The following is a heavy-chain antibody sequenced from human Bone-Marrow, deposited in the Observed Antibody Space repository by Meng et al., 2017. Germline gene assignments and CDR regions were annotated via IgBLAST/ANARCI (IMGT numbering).Heavy chain of an antibody. V-gene: IGHV3-33*01. Sequence: GESLKISCAASGFIFSSYGMHWVRQAPGKGLEWVAVIWYDGSNKNYADSVKGRFTISRDNSKNTLYLQMNSLRAEDTAVYFCARDNTVNSDLYFDYWGQETLVTVSS. CDR3: ARDNTVNSDLYFDY. CDR2: IWYDGSNK. D-gene: IGHD4-11*01. CDR1: GFIFSSYG. J-gene: IGHJ4*02.